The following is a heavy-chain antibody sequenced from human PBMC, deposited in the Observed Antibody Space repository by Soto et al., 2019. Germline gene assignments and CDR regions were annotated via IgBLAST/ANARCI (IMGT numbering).Heavy chain of an antibody. D-gene: IGHD3-16*02. CDR2: IYYSGST. CDR1: LSSIDGGDHY. V-gene: IGHV4-30-4*02. Sequence: PSVTLSRTGSFCLSSIDGGDHYRSWIRQPPGKGLEWIGYIYYSGSTYYNPSLKSRVTISVDTSKTQFSLKVSSVTAADTAVYYCARFIRKPALDIWGQGTMVS. CDR3: ARFIRKPALDI. J-gene: IGHJ3*02.